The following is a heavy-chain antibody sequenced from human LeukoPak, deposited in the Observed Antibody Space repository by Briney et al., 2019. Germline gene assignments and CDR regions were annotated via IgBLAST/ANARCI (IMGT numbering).Heavy chain of an antibody. V-gene: IGHV1-2*06. D-gene: IGHD1-26*01. CDR2: INPKSGGT. J-gene: IGHJ4*02. Sequence: ASVKVSCKASGYTFTGYYMHWVRQAPGQGLEWMGRINPKSGGTNYAQKFQGRVTMTRDTSISTAYMELSRLGSDDTAVYLCARVLRIGSYPDYWGQGTLVTVSS. CDR1: GYTFTGYY. CDR3: ARVLRIGSYPDY.